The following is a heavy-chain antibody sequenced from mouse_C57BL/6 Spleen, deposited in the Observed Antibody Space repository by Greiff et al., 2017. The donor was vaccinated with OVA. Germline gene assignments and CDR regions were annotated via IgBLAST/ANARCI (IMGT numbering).Heavy chain of an antibody. V-gene: IGHV5-9-1*02. CDR1: GFTFSSYA. CDR2: ISSGGDYI. J-gene: IGHJ2*01. D-gene: IGHD2-4*01. CDR3: TRGYYDSNFDY. Sequence: EVQGVESGEGLVKPGGSLKLSCAASGFTFSSYAMSWVRQTPEKRLEWVAYISSGGDYIYYADTVKGRFTISRDNARNTLYLQMSSLKSEDTAMYYCTRGYYDSNFDYWGQGTTLTVSS.